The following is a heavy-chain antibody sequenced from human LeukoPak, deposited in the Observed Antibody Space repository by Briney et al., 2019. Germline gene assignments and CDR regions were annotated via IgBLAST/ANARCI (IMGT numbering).Heavy chain of an antibody. D-gene: IGHD5-24*01. CDR2: IYYSGST. V-gene: IGHV4-39*01. J-gene: IGHJ4*02. Sequence: PSETLSLTCSVSGASISGYYWGWIRQPPGKGLEWIGSIYYSGSTYYNPSLKSRVTISVDTSKNQFSLKLSSVTAADTAVYYCAVPVEMATIYTFDYWGQGTLVTVSS. CDR3: AVPVEMATIYTFDY. CDR1: GASISGYY.